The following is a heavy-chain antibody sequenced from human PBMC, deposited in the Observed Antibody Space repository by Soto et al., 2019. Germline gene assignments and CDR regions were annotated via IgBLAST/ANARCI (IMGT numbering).Heavy chain of an antibody. CDR2: ISGSGGST. Sequence: GGSLRLSCAASGFTFSSYAMSWVRQAPGKGLEWVSAISGSGGSTYYADSVKGRFTISRDNSKNTLYLQMNSLRAEDTAVYYCAKGSQLEPHNYYFDYWGQGTLVTVSS. CDR3: AKGSQLEPHNYYFDY. D-gene: IGHD1-1*01. CDR1: GFTFSSYA. J-gene: IGHJ4*02. V-gene: IGHV3-23*01.